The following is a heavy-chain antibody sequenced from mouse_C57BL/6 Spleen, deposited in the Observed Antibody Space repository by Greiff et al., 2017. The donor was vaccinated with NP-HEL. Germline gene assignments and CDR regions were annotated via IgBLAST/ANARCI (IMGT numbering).Heavy chain of an antibody. J-gene: IGHJ2*01. CDR2: ISSGGDYI. CDR1: GFTFSSYA. D-gene: IGHD2-3*01. Sequence: EVQGVESGEGLVKPGGSLKLSCAASGFTFSSYAMSWVRQTPEKRLEWVAYISSGGDYIYYADTVKGRFTISRDNARNTLYLQMSSLKSEDTAMYYCTREGLLRGYFDYWGQGTTLTVSS. CDR3: TREGLLRGYFDY. V-gene: IGHV5-9-1*02.